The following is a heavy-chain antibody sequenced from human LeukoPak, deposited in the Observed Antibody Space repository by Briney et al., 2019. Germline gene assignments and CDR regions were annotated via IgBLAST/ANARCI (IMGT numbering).Heavy chain of an antibody. CDR2: ISSSTI. Sequence: GGSLRLSCAASGFTFSSYSMNWVRQAPGKGLEWVSYISSSTIYYADSVKGRFTISRDNAKNSLYLQMNSLRAEDTAVYYCARDGCSSTSCQPGYKDYYYMDVWGKGTTVTVS. CDR1: GFTFSSYS. D-gene: IGHD2-2*01. V-gene: IGHV3-48*04. J-gene: IGHJ6*03. CDR3: ARDGCSSTSCQPGYKDYYYMDV.